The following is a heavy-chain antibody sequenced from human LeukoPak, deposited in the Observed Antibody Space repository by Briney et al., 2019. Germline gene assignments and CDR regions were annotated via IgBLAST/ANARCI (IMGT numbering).Heavy chain of an antibody. CDR2: IGTAGDT. D-gene: IGHD3-10*01. Sequence: GGSLRLSCAASGFTFSSYDMHWVRQATGKGLEWVSAIGTAGDTYYPGSVKGRFTISRENAKNTVYLHLNSLRVEDTAVYYCVRGALYMYYFDYWGQGTLVTVSS. V-gene: IGHV3-13*01. J-gene: IGHJ4*02. CDR3: VRGALYMYYFDY. CDR1: GFTFSSYD.